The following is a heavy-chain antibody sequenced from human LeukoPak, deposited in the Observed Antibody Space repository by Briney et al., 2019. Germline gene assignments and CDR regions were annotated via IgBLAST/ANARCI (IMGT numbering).Heavy chain of an antibody. V-gene: IGHV3-23*01. D-gene: IGHD5-12*01. J-gene: IGHJ4*02. Sequence: GSLRLSCAASGFTFSSYGMSWVRQAPGRGLEWVSTITDNGGTSYYADSVKGRFTISRDSSKNMLYLQMNSVRVEDTALYYCAKLIPYSGWPYDYWGQGTLVTVSS. CDR1: GFTFSSYG. CDR2: ITDNGGTS. CDR3: AKLIPYSGWPYDY.